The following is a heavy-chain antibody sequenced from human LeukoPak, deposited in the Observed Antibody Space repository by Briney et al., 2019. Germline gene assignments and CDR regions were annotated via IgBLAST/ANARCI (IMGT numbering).Heavy chain of an antibody. V-gene: IGHV3-23*01. CDR2: ISGSGGST. CDR3: AKGVEMATIPIDY. Sequence: GGSLRLSCAASGFTFSSYAMSWVRQAPGQGLEWVSAISGSGGSTYYTDSVKGRFTISRDNSKNTLYLQMNSLRAEDTAVYYCAKGVEMATIPIDYWGQGTLVTVSS. J-gene: IGHJ4*02. D-gene: IGHD5-24*01. CDR1: GFTFSSYA.